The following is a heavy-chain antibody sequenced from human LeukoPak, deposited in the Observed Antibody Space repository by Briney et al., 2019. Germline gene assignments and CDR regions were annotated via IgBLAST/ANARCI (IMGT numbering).Heavy chain of an antibody. D-gene: IGHD5-12*01. CDR1: RFYFSTYD. CDR2: IDSSASTT. CDR3: ASAHGGSGYDRPFDY. J-gene: IGHJ4*02. V-gene: IGHV3-48*03. Sequence: GGSLRLSCTASRFYFSTYDMNWVRQVPGKGLEWVSYIDSSASTTYYAGSVQGRFAISRDNAKNSLYLQMRSLRVEDTAFYYCASAHGGSGYDRPFDYWGQGTLVTVSS.